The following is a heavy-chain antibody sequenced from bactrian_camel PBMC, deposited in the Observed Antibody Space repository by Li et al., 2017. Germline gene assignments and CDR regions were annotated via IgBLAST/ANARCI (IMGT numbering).Heavy chain of an antibody. J-gene: IGHJ4*01. D-gene: IGHD2*01. CDR1: GFGPVYDFRAYS. Sequence: HVQLVESGGGSVQPGGSLTLSCEVSGFGPVYDFRAYSMAWFRRALYKEREGVASLDTEGDRTWHADSVKGRFTIYRDKAKLYLQMNNLAPEDTGTYYCATVGGRCVFPPNRHRFNWWGQGTQVTVS. CDR3: ATVGGRCVFPPNRHRFNW. CDR2: LDTEGDRT. V-gene: IGHV3S61*01.